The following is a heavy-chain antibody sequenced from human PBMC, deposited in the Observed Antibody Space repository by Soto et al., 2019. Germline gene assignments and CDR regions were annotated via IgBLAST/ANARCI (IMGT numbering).Heavy chain of an antibody. CDR2: INTYNGNT. Sequence: QGLEWMGWINTYNGNTNYAQNLQGRVTLTTDTSTSTAYMELTSLRSNDTAMYYCARTAAAGKYYSGMDGRGQGTTVTVSS. V-gene: IGHV1-18*01. J-gene: IGHJ6*02. CDR3: ARTAAAGKYYSGMDG. D-gene: IGHD6-13*01.